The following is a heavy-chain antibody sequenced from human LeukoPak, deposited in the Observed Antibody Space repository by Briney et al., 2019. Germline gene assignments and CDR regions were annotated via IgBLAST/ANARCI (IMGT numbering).Heavy chain of an antibody. Sequence: GGSLRPSCAASGFTFSSYAMSWVRQAPGKGLEWVSAISGSGGSTYYADSVKGRFTISRDNSKNTLYLQMNSLRAEDTAVYYCAKDPRSGWYAEYFQHWGQGTLVTVSS. CDR2: ISGSGGST. D-gene: IGHD6-19*01. CDR3: AKDPRSGWYAEYFQH. V-gene: IGHV3-23*01. J-gene: IGHJ1*01. CDR1: GFTFSSYA.